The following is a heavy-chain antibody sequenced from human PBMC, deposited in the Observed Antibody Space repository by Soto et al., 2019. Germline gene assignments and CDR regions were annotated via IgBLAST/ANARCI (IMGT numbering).Heavy chain of an antibody. CDR3: ARRGSGSYYDC. J-gene: IGHJ4*02. Sequence: EVQLLESGGGLVQPGGSLRLSCAASGFTFSSYAMRWVRQAPGKGLEWVSAISGSGDSTYYADSVKGGFTISRDNSKNTLYLQMNSLRAEDTAIYYCARRGSGSYYDCWGQGTLVTVSS. D-gene: IGHD1-26*01. CDR1: GFTFSSYA. CDR2: ISGSGDST. V-gene: IGHV3-23*01.